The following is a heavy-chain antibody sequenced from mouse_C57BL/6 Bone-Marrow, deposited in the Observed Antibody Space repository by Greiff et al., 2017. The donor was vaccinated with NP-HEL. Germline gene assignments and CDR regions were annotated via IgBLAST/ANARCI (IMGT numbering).Heavy chain of an antibody. CDR3: ARKENPLGTMDY. CDR1: GFSLSSYG. CDR2: IWSGGIT. Sequence: VQLQESGPGLVQPSQTLSITCTVSGFSLSSYGVHWVRQSPGKGLEWLGVIWSGGITDYNSAFISRLSISGDNSKSQVFFKMSSLHADDTAIYYCARKENPLGTMDYWGQGTSVTVSS. V-gene: IGHV2-2*01. J-gene: IGHJ4*01.